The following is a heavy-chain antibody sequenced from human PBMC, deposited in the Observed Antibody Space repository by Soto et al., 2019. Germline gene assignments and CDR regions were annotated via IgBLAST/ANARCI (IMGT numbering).Heavy chain of an antibody. Sequence: PXGSLRLSCSASGVSFSSYGMHWVRQAPGKGLEWVAVISYDGSNKYYADSVKGRITISRDNSKNTLYLQMNSLRAEDTAVYSCAKEGGWELLPGHGMDVWGQGTTVTVSS. D-gene: IGHD1-26*01. V-gene: IGHV3-30*18. CDR2: ISYDGSNK. CDR3: AKEGGWELLPGHGMDV. J-gene: IGHJ6*02. CDR1: GVSFSSYG.